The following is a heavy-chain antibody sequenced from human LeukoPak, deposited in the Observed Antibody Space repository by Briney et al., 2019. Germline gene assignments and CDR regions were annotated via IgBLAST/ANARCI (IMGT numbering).Heavy chain of an antibody. J-gene: IGHJ5*02. CDR1: GGSFSGYY. CDR2: INHSGST. V-gene: IGHV4-34*01. Sequence: SETLSLTCAVYGGSFSGYYCSWIRQPPGKGLEWIGEINHSGSTNYNPSLKSRVTIAVDTSKNQFSLKLSSVTAADTAVYYCARESGYCSGGSCGNWIDPWGQGTLVTVSS. CDR3: ARESGYCSGGSCGNWIDP. D-gene: IGHD2-15*01.